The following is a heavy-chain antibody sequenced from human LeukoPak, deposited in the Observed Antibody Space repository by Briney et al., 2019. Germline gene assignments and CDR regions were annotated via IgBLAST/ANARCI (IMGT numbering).Heavy chain of an antibody. J-gene: IGHJ6*02. CDR2: IYYSGST. CDR3: ARDAQNCSGGSCYFDYYYGMDV. D-gene: IGHD2-15*01. CDR1: GGSISRYY. Sequence: SETLSLTCTVSGGSISRYYWSWIRQPPGKGLEWIGYIYYSGSTNYNSSLKSRVTISVDTSKNQFSLKLSSVTAADTAVYYCARDAQNCSGGSCYFDYYYGMDVWGQGTTVTVFS. V-gene: IGHV4-59*12.